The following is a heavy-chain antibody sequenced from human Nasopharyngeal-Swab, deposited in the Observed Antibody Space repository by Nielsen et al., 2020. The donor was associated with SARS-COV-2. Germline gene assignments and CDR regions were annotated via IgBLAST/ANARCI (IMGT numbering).Heavy chain of an antibody. CDR3: ARIMGGSYFGAFDI. J-gene: IGHJ3*02. CDR2: ISYDGSNK. V-gene: IGHV3-30-3*01. D-gene: IGHD1-26*01. CDR1: GFTFSSYA. Sequence: GESLKISCAASGFTFSSYAMHWVRQAPGKGLEWVAVISYDGSNKYYADSVKGRFTISRDNSKNTLYLQMNSLRAEDTAVYYCARIMGGSYFGAFDIWGQGTMVTVSS.